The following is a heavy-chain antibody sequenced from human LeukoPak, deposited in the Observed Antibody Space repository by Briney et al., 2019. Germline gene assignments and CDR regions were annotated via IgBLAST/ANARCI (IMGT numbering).Heavy chain of an antibody. CDR2: ISGTGGST. V-gene: IGHV3-23*01. CDR1: EFTFSNSA. CDR3: AKERPNIAARPVDC. D-gene: IGHD6-6*01. J-gene: IGHJ4*02. Sequence: GGSLRLSCAASEFTFSNSAMTWVRQAPGKGLEWVSLISGTGGSTYYADSVKGRFSISRDNSKNTLYLQMNSLRAEDTAVYYCAKERPNIAARPVDCWGQGTLVTVSS.